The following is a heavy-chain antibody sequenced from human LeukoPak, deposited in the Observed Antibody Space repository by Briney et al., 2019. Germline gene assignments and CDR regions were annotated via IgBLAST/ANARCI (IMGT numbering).Heavy chain of an antibody. CDR1: GFTFSDYY. V-gene: IGHV3-11*01. Sequence: PGGSLRLSCAASGFTFSDYYMSWIRQAPGKGLEWVSYISSSGSTIYYADSVKGRFTISRDNSKNTLYLQMNSLRAEDTAVYYCAKRDTAMAYYYGMDVWGQGTTVTVSS. J-gene: IGHJ6*02. D-gene: IGHD5-18*01. CDR2: ISSSGSTI. CDR3: AKRDTAMAYYYGMDV.